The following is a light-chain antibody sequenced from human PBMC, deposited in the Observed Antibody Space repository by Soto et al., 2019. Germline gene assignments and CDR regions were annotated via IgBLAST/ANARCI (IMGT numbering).Light chain of an antibody. Sequence: QSALXXXPSVSGAPGQRVTISCTGSSSNIGAGYDVHWYQQLPGTAPKLLIYGNSNRPSGVPDRFSGSKSGTSASLAITGLQAEDEADYYCQSYDSSLSGPYVFGTGTKVTVL. J-gene: IGLJ1*01. V-gene: IGLV1-40*01. CDR1: SSNIGAGYD. CDR3: QSYDSSLSGPYV. CDR2: GNS.